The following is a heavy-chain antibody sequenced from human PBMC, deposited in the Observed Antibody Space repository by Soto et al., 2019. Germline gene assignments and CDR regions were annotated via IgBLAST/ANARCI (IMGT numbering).Heavy chain of an antibody. J-gene: IGHJ6*02. CDR3: ARSGGYSSSWYTVDYYYGMDV. V-gene: IGHV4-34*01. D-gene: IGHD6-13*01. Sequence: TLFLTRAVHWGSFHGFYWGWVRQPPGKGLELIGEINHSGSTNYNPSLKSRVTISVDTSKNQFSLKLSSVTAADTAVYYCARSGGYSSSWYTVDYYYGMDVWGQGTTVTVSS. CDR2: INHSGST. CDR1: WGSFHGFY.